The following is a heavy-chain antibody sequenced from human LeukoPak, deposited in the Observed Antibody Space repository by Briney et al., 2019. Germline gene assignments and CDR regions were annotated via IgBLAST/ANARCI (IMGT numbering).Heavy chain of an antibody. D-gene: IGHD6-13*01. V-gene: IGHV3-23*01. Sequence: PGGSLRLSCAASGVSFSSYALSWVRQAPGKGLEWVSAISGSGGRTYYADSVKGRFTISRDNSKKTLCLQKSRLRAEDPAVDSFAKYRSTSWRKGVYSSDYWGQGTPVTVSS. J-gene: IGHJ4*02. CDR2: ISGSGGRT. CDR1: GVSFSSYA. CDR3: AKYRSTSWRKGVYSSDY.